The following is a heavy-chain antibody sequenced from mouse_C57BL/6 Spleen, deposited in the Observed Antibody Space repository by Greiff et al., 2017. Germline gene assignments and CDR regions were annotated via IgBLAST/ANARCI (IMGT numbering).Heavy chain of an antibody. D-gene: IGHD1-1*01. CDR1: GYAFSSYW. CDR2: IYPGDGDT. CDR3: ARYTQCITTVVATSCYAMDY. Sequence: QVQLQQSGAELVKPGASVKISCKASGYAFSSYWMNWVKQRPGKGLEWIGQIYPGDGDTNYNGNVKGKATLTADTSSSTAYMQLSSLTSEDSAVYYCARYTQCITTVVATSCYAMDYWGQGTSVTVSS. V-gene: IGHV1-80*01. J-gene: IGHJ4*01.